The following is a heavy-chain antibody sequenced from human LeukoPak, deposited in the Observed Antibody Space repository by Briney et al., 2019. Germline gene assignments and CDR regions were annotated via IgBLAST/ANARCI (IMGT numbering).Heavy chain of an antibody. D-gene: IGHD5-12*01. CDR3: ARNYYYRFDY. CDR2: INSDGTST. Sequence: PGGSLRLSCAASGFTFSSSWMHWVRQAPGKGLMWVSRINSDGTSTIYADSVKGRFTISRDNAKNTLFLQMNSLRAGNTAVYYCARNYYYRFDYWGQGTLVTVSS. CDR1: GFTFSSSW. J-gene: IGHJ4*02. V-gene: IGHV3-74*01.